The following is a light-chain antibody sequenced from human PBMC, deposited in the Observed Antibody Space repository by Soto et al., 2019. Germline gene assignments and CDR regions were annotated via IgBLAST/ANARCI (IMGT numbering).Light chain of an antibody. CDR3: QAWDSNTAV. CDR1: KLGDKN. CDR2: QDT. Sequence: SYELTQAPSVSVSPGQTASITCSGDKLGDKNVCWYQQKAGQSPILIIYQDTKRPSGIPERFSGSNSESTATLTISGTQAMDEADYYCQAWDSNTAVFGGGTKLTVL. V-gene: IGLV3-1*01. J-gene: IGLJ2*01.